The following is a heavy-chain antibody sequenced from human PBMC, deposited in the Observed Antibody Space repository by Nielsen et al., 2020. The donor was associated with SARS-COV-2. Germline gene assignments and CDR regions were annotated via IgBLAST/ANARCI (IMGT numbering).Heavy chain of an antibody. CDR2: INSDGSST. J-gene: IGHJ6*03. CDR1: GFTFSSYW. Sequence: GGSLRLSCAASGFTFSSYWMHWVRQAPGKGLVWVSRINSDGSSTSYADSVKGRFTISRDNAKNTLYLQMNGLRAEDTAVYYCASGAARGNYYYYYMDVWGKGTTVTVSS. CDR3: ASGAARGNYYYYYMDV. V-gene: IGHV3-74*01. D-gene: IGHD6-6*01.